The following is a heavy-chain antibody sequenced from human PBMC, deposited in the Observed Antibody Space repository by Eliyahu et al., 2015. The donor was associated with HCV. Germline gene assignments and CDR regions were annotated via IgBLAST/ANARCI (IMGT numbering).Heavy chain of an antibody. CDR1: GGXISXNNYY. CDR3: AREGPSYCSGGSCYGGNAFDI. CDR2: IYYSGST. V-gene: IGHV4-39*02. J-gene: IGHJ3*02. D-gene: IGHD2-15*01. Sequence: QLQLQESGPGLVKPSETLXLTCTVXGGXISXNNYYWGWVRXPPGKGLEWIGSIYYSGSTSYNPSLKSRVTISVDTSKNQFSLKLSSVTAADTAVYYCAREGPSYCSGGSCYGGNAFDIWGQGTMVTVSS.